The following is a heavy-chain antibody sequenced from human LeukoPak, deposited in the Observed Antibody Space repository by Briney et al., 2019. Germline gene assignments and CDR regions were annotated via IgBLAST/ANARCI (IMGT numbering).Heavy chain of an antibody. CDR1: GGIFSSYA. J-gene: IGHJ4*02. CDR2: INPNGGYT. Sequence: GASVKVSCRASGGIFSSYAISWVRQAPGQGPEWMGIINPNGGYTKYAQTFQGRVTMTGDTSTSTLYLELSSLRSEDTAVYYCAREERWLQSLDYWGQGSLVTVSS. CDR3: AREERWLQSLDY. V-gene: IGHV1-46*01. D-gene: IGHD5-24*01.